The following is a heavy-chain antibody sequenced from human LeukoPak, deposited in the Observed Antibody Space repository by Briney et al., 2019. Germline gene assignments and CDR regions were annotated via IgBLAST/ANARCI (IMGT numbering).Heavy chain of an antibody. CDR3: AAILYYYDSSGYYPG. CDR1: GGSFSGYY. CDR2: INHSGST. V-gene: IGHV4-34*01. J-gene: IGHJ4*02. D-gene: IGHD3-22*01. Sequence: SETLSLTCAAYGGSFSGYYWSWIRQPPGKGLEWIGEINHSGSTNYNPSLKSRVTISVDTSKNQFSLKLSSVTAADTAVYYCAAILYYYDSSGYYPGWGQGTLVTVSS.